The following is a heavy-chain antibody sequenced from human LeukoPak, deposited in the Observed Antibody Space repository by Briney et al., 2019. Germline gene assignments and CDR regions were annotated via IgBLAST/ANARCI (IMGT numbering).Heavy chain of an antibody. CDR1: GGSISSYY. J-gene: IGHJ3*02. CDR2: IYYSGST. CDR3: ARVTPIGVDAFDI. Sequence: PSETLSLTRTVSGGSISSYYWSWIRQPPGKGLEWIGYIYYSGSTNYNPSLKSRVTISVDTSKNQFSLKLSSVTAADTAVYYCARVTPIGVDAFDIWGQGTMVTASS. V-gene: IGHV4-59*01.